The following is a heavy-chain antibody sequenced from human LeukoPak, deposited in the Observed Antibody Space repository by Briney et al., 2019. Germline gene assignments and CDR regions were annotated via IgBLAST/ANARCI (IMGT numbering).Heavy chain of an antibody. V-gene: IGHV3-30*18. J-gene: IGHJ4*02. CDR2: IANDGKDK. Sequence: GGSLRLSCAASGFTFSRYGLHWVRQAPGQGLEWVAVIANDGKDKEYADSVKGRFSISRDNSKSTLYLQMNSLRAEDTGVCYCTKDQQVGAAAYYFDSWGQGTLVTVPS. D-gene: IGHD6-13*01. CDR1: GFTFSRYG. CDR3: TKDQQVGAAAYYFDS.